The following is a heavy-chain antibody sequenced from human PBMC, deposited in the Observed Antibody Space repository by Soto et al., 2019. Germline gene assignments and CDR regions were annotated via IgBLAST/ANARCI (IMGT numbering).Heavy chain of an antibody. CDR2: ISGSGDST. CDR3: AKERSSGWSFDY. Sequence: GGSLRLSCAASGFAFSTYAMNWVRQAPGKGLEWVSGISGSGDSTYYADSVKGRFTVSRDNSKNTLYLQMNSLRAEDTAVFYCAKERSSGWSFDYWGQGTLVTVSS. J-gene: IGHJ4*02. V-gene: IGHV3-23*01. D-gene: IGHD6-19*01. CDR1: GFAFSTYA.